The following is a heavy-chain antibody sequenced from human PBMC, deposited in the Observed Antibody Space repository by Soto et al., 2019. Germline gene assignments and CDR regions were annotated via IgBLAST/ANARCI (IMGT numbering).Heavy chain of an antibody. D-gene: IGHD2-21*02. CDR2: IYYSGST. V-gene: IGHV4-31*03. CDR3: ARDQKRDKAYYYYGMDV. J-gene: IGHJ6*02. Sequence: QVQLQESGPGLVKPSQTLSLTCTVSGGSISSGGYYWSWIRQHPGKGLEWIGYIYYSGSTYYNPSLKSRVTISVDTSKNQFSLKLSSVTAADTAVYYCARDQKRDKAYYYYGMDVWGQGTTVTVSS. CDR1: GGSISSGGYY.